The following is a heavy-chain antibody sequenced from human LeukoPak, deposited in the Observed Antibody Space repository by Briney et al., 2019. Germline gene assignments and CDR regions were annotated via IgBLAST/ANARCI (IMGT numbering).Heavy chain of an antibody. D-gene: IGHD5-18*01. Sequence: GGSLRLSCAASGFTFSGTSMSWVRQAPGKGLEWVAVISNDGSKKYSADSVKGRFTISRDNSKNTLYLQMNSLRAEDTAVYYCAKDRYSYAFGYFDSWGQGTLVTVSS. CDR2: ISNDGSKK. V-gene: IGHV3-30*04. J-gene: IGHJ4*02. CDR3: AKDRYSYAFGYFDS. CDR1: GFTFSGTS.